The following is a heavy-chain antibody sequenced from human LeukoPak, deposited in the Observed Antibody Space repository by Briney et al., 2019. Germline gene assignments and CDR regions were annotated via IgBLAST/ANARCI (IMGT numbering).Heavy chain of an antibody. CDR1: GGSISSYY. V-gene: IGHV4-4*09. D-gene: IGHD5-24*01. Sequence: SETLSLTCTVYGGSISSYYWSWIRQPPGKGLEWIGYIYTSGSTNYNPSLKSRVTISVDTSKNQFSLKLSSVTAADTAVYYCARQLGATRLMDVWGKGTTVTVSS. CDR2: IYTSGST. J-gene: IGHJ6*03. CDR3: ARQLGATRLMDV.